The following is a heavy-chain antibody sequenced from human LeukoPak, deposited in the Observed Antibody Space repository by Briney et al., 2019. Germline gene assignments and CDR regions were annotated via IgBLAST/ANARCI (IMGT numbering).Heavy chain of an antibody. CDR3: ARETAVYGSGSYTY. CDR1: GGSISSYY. CDR2: IYYSGST. Sequence: SETLSLTCTVSGGSISSYYGSWLRQPPGKGLEWIGYIYYSGSTNYNPSLKSRVTISVDTSKNQFSLKLSSVTAADTAVYYCARETAVYGSGSYTYWGQGTLVTVSS. J-gene: IGHJ4*02. D-gene: IGHD3-10*01. V-gene: IGHV4-59*12.